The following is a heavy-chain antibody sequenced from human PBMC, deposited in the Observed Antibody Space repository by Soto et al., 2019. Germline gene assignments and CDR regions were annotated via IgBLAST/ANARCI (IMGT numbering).Heavy chain of an antibody. D-gene: IGHD2-8*01. V-gene: IGHV4-31*03. CDR3: ARRALPQCINGVCYKDGFWDY. Sequence: TLSLTCTVSGGSVSSGGYYWSWIRQHPGTGLEWVGYIYYSGTTYFNPSLKSRASISLDTSKSEFSLKLTSVTAADTAVYYCARRALPQCINGVCYKDGFWDYWGQGALVTVSS. CDR1: GGSVSSGGYY. J-gene: IGHJ4*02. CDR2: IYYSGTT.